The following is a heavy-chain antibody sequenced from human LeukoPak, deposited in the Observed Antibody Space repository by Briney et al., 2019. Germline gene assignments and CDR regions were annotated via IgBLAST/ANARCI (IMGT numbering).Heavy chain of an antibody. D-gene: IGHD6-19*01. CDR3: ARGTPGSGWSNWFDP. Sequence: SATLSLTCTVSGGAISSHYWSWIRQPPGKGLEWIGYIYYSGSTNYNPSLKSRVTISVDTSKNQFSLKLSSVTAADTAVYYCARGTPGSGWSNWFDPWGQGTLVTVSS. CDR1: GGAISSHY. CDR2: IYYSGST. J-gene: IGHJ5*02. V-gene: IGHV4-59*11.